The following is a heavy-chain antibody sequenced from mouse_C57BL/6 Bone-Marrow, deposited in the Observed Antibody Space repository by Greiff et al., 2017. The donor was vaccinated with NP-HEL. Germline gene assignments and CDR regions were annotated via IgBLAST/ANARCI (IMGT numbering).Heavy chain of an antibody. J-gene: IGHJ3*01. CDR1: GYSITSGYY. CDR3: ARGGDYGRFAY. V-gene: IGHV3-6*01. D-gene: IGHD1-1*01. Sequence: LMESGPGLVKPSQSLSLTCSVTGYSITSGYYWNWIRQFPGNKLEWMGYISYDGSNNYNPSLKNRISITRDTSKNQFFLKLNSVTTEDTATYYCARGGDYGRFAYWGQGTLVTVSA. CDR2: ISYDGSN.